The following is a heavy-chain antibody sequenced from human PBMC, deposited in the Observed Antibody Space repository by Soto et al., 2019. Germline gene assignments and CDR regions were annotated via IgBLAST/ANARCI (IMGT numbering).Heavy chain of an antibody. J-gene: IGHJ6*02. V-gene: IGHV1-69*06. D-gene: IGHD2-15*01. Sequence: SVKVSCKASGGTFSSYAISWVRQAPGQGLEWMGGIIPIFGTANYAQKFQGRVTITADKSTSTAYMELSSLRSEDTAVYYCASCRAYYYYGMDVWGQGTTVTVSS. CDR3: ASCRAYYYYGMDV. CDR2: IIPIFGTA. CDR1: GGTFSSYA.